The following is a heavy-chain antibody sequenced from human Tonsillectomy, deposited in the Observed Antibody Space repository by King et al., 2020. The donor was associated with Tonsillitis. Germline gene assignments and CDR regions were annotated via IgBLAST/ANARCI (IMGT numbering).Heavy chain of an antibody. Sequence: EVQLVESGGGLVQPGGSLKLSCAVSGFTFSGSAMHWVRQASGKGLEWVGRIISKANSYATAYAASVKGRFTISRDDSKNTAYLQMNSLKTEDTAGYYCTGYSSSYDNYYYYYMDVWGKGTTVTVSS. CDR3: TGYSSSYDNYYYYYMDV. J-gene: IGHJ6*03. CDR2: IISKANSYAT. CDR1: GFTFSGSA. V-gene: IGHV3-73*02. D-gene: IGHD6-13*01.